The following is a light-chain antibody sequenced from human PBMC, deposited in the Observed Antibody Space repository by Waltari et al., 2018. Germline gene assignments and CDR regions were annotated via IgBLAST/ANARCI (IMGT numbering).Light chain of an antibody. CDR3: SSQSSNDVVL. J-gene: IGLJ2*01. CDR1: STDVGGYNS. V-gene: IGLV2-14*01. Sequence: QSALTQPASVSGSPGPSVTILCAGTSTDVGGYNSVSWYQEHPGQTRRVIIYDVSDRPSGGSDRFSGAKSGNTASLTISGLQAEDEADYYCSSQSSNDVVLFGGGTKLTVL. CDR2: DVS.